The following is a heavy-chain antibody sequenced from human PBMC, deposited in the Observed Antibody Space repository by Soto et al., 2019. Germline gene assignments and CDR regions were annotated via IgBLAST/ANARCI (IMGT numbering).Heavy chain of an antibody. Sequence: ASVKVSCKASGYTFTKNDVSWVRQGTGQGLEWMGWMNPGSGDTGYAQKIQGRVTMTRDISIATAYMEVNSLTSEGTAIYFWATMESFGSFKWFDVWGQGTLVTVSS. J-gene: IGHJ5*02. CDR3: ATMESFGSFKWFDV. V-gene: IGHV1-8*01. D-gene: IGHD5-18*01. CDR2: MNPGSGDT. CDR1: GYTFTKND.